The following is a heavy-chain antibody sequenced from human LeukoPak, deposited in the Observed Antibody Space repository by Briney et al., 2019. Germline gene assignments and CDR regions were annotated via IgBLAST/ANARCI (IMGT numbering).Heavy chain of an antibody. CDR2: INPNSGGT. J-gene: IGHJ5*02. Sequence: ASVKVSCKASGYTFTGYYMHWMRQAPGQGLEWMGRINPNSGGTNYAQKFQGRVTMTRDTSISTAYMELSRLRSDDTAVYYCARGTVSAVTNWFDPWGQGTLVTVSS. CDR1: GYTFTGYY. CDR3: ARGTVSAVTNWFDP. V-gene: IGHV1-2*06. D-gene: IGHD4-23*01.